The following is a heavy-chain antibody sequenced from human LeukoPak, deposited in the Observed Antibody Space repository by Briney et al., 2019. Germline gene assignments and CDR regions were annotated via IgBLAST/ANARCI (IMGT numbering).Heavy chain of an antibody. Sequence: GASVKVSCKASGYTFTTHGISWVRQAPGQGLEWMGWISTYNGNTNYAQKLQGRVTMTTDTSTSTAYMELRSLRSDDTAVYYCARDGMYSSSSKDAFDIWGQGTMVTVSS. CDR3: ARDGMYSSSSKDAFDI. CDR2: ISTYNGNT. CDR1: GYTFTTHG. J-gene: IGHJ3*02. V-gene: IGHV1-18*01. D-gene: IGHD6-6*01.